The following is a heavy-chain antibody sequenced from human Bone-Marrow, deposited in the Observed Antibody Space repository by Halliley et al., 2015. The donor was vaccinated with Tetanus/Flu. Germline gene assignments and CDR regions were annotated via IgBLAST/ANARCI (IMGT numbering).Heavy chain of an antibody. CDR3: ARHDYSSGWADWFDP. Sequence: IGGFSHGGPPHYNPPLRRRVTLSVDPPKTPFSLNLGSVTAADTAVYYCARHDYSSGWADWFDPWGQGTLVTVSS. J-gene: IGHJ5*02. V-gene: IGHV4-39*01. CDR2: FSHGGPP. D-gene: IGHD6-19*01.